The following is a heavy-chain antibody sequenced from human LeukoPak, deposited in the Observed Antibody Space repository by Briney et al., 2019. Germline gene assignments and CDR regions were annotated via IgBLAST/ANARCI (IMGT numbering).Heavy chain of an antibody. CDR1: GFTFSSYS. Sequence: PWGSLRLSCAASGFTFSSYSMNWVRQAPGKGLEWVSSISSSSSYIYYADSVKGRFTISRDNAKTSLYLQMNSLSAEDTAVYYCARDINVRGGAYYYYGMDVWGQGTTVTVSS. CDR3: ARDINVRGGAYYYYGMDV. CDR2: ISSSSSYI. V-gene: IGHV3-21*01. D-gene: IGHD3-10*02. J-gene: IGHJ6*02.